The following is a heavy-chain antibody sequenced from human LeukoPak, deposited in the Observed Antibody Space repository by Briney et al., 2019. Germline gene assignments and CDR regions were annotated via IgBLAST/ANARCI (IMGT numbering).Heavy chain of an antibody. V-gene: IGHV4-61*01. J-gene: IGHJ3*02. Sequence: SETLSLTCTVSGGSVSSGSYYWSWIRQPPGKGLEWIGYVYYSGSTNYNPSLKSRVTISVDTSKNQFSLKLSSVTAADTAVYYCARDSPYSSSWQSDAFDIWGQGTMVTVSS. D-gene: IGHD6-13*01. CDR1: GGSVSSGSYY. CDR2: VYYSGST. CDR3: ARDSPYSSSWQSDAFDI.